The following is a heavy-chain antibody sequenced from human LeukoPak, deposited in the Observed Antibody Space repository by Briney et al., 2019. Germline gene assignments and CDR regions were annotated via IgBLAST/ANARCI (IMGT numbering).Heavy chain of an antibody. CDR2: ISKDGGDS. V-gene: IGHV3-23*01. CDR3: AKDEMAVAIFDY. Sequence: GGPLRLSCAASGFTFSHYAMSGVRQAPGKGREWVSAISKDGGDSYYADPVKGRFAISRDNSKNMLYLQMNSLRAEDTAVYYCAKDEMAVAIFDYWGQGTLVTVSS. J-gene: IGHJ4*02. CDR1: GFTFSHYA. D-gene: IGHD2-8*01.